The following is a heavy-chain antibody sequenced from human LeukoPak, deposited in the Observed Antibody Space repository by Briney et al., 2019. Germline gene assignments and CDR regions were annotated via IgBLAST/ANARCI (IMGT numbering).Heavy chain of an antibody. D-gene: IGHD6-13*01. J-gene: IGHJ4*02. CDR1: GFTFSSHA. CDR2: ISGSGGST. Sequence: GGSLRLSCAASGFTFSSHAMSWVRQAPGKALEWVSAISGSGGSTYYADSVKGRFTISRDNSKNTLYLQMNSLRAEDTAVYYCAKELGSSPALDYWGQGTLVTVSS. CDR3: AKELGSSPALDY. V-gene: IGHV3-23*01.